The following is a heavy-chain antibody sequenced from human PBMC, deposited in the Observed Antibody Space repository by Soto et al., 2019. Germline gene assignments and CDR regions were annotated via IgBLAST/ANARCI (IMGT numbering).Heavy chain of an antibody. J-gene: IGHJ6*02. Sequence: SETLSLTCAVPGYSISSGYYWGWIRQPPGKGLGWIGSIYHSGSTYYNPSLKSRVTISVDTSKNQFSLKLTSVTAADPAVYYCARVGTSGSYPTYYYYGMDVWGQGTTVTVSS. CDR1: GYSISSGYY. V-gene: IGHV4-38-2*01. D-gene: IGHD1-26*01. CDR3: ARVGTSGSYPTYYYYGMDV. CDR2: IYHSGST.